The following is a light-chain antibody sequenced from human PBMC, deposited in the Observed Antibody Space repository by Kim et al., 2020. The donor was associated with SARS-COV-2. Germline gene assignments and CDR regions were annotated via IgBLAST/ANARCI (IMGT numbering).Light chain of an antibody. Sequence: LSPGERATLSCRASQSVSSSYLAWYQQKPGQAPRLLIYGASSRATGIPDRFSGSGSGTDFTLTISRLEPEDSAVYYCQQYGTSRTFGQGTKVDIK. V-gene: IGKV3-20*01. J-gene: IGKJ1*01. CDR2: GAS. CDR1: QSVSSSY. CDR3: QQYGTSRT.